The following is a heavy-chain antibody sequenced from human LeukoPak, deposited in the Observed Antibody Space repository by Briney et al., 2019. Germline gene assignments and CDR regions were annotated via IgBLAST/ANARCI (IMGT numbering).Heavy chain of an antibody. Sequence: SETLSLTCTVSGYSISSGYNWDWIRQPPGKGLEWIGSIYHSGSTYYNPSLKSRVTISVDTSKNQFSLKLSAVTAADTAVYYCARGQYLVYWGQGTLVTVSS. CDR2: IYHSGST. CDR1: GYSISSGYN. J-gene: IGHJ4*02. V-gene: IGHV4-38-2*02. CDR3: ARGQYLVY. D-gene: IGHD2-2*01.